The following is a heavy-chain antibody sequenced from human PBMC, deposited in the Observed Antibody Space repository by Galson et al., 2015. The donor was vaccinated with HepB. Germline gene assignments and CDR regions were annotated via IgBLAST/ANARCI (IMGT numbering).Heavy chain of an antibody. D-gene: IGHD5-24*01. J-gene: IGHJ4*02. Sequence: SVKVSCKASGYTFTYRYLHWVRQAPGQALEWMGWITPFNHNTNSAQNFQDRVTITRDRSMSTAYMELSSLRSEDTAMYYCASPGRDGYNWELDYWSQGTLVTVSS. CDR3: ASPGRDGYNWELDY. CDR1: GYTFTYRY. CDR2: ITPFNHNT. V-gene: IGHV1-45*02.